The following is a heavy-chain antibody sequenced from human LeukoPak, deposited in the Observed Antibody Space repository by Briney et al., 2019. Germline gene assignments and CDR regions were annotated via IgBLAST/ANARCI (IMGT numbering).Heavy chain of an antibody. Sequence: GGSLRLSCAASGFTVSSNYMSWVRDAPGKGLEWVSVIYSGGSTYYAESVKGRSTISRDNSKNTLVMQMNSLRAEDTAVYYSAKDRYCTGSSCNVGSWGQGTMVTVSS. CDR1: GFTVSSNY. J-gene: IGHJ3*01. CDR2: IYSGGST. D-gene: IGHD2-2*01. V-gene: IGHV3-53*01. CDR3: AKDRYCTGSSCNVGS.